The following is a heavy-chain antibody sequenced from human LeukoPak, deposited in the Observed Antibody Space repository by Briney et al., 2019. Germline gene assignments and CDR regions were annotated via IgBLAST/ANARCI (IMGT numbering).Heavy chain of an antibody. CDR1: GYTFTGHD. D-gene: IGHD3-22*01. V-gene: IGHV1-2*02. CDR2: INPNSGGT. CDR3: ARGDSTLIVVVITGLEY. Sequence: ASVKLSCKAAGYTFTGHDMNWVRQAPGQGLEGRGGINPNSGGTYYAQTFQGRVTMTRDTSISTAYMELSRLTSDDTAVYYCARGDSTLIVVVITGLEYWGQGALVTVSS. J-gene: IGHJ4*02.